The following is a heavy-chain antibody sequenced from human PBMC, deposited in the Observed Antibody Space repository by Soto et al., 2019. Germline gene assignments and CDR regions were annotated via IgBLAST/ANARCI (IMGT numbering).Heavy chain of an antibody. CDR2: IYYTGTT. CDR3: ARVLRFLEEGYYYYYMDV. V-gene: IGHV4-59*02. Sequence: SETLSLTWSIFGGSVSGYCWSWIRQPPGKGPEWIGYIYYTGTTNYNPSLSSRVTISVDTSKDQLSLKLSSVTAADTAVNYCARVLRFLEEGYYYYYMDVWGKGTTVTVSS. J-gene: IGHJ6*03. CDR1: GGSVSGYC. D-gene: IGHD3-3*01.